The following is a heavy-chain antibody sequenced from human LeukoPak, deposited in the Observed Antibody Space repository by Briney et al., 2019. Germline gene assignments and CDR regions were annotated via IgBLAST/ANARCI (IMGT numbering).Heavy chain of an antibody. CDR2: IRNKANSYPT. D-gene: IGHD6-19*01. Sequence: GGSLRLSCAASGFTFSDHYMVWVRQAPGKGLEWVGRIRNKANSYPTQYAASVKGRFTISRDDSKNSLHLQMISLGTEDTAVYYCGRGQPQGSGWFLDSWGQGILVTVSS. CDR3: GRGQPQGSGWFLDS. CDR1: GFTFSDHY. J-gene: IGHJ4*02. V-gene: IGHV3-72*01.